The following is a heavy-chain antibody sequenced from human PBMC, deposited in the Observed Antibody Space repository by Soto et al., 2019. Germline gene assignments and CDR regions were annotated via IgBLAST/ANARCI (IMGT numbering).Heavy chain of an antibody. Sequence: GGSLRLSCAASGFTFSSYSMNWVRQAPGKGLEWVSYISSSSSTIYYADSVKGRFTISRDNAKNSLYLQMNSLRDEDTAVYYCAREAGSTDSSSFRYGMDVWGQGTTVTVSS. CDR1: GFTFSSYS. V-gene: IGHV3-48*02. CDR3: AREAGSTDSSSFRYGMDV. CDR2: ISSSSSTI. D-gene: IGHD6-13*01. J-gene: IGHJ6*02.